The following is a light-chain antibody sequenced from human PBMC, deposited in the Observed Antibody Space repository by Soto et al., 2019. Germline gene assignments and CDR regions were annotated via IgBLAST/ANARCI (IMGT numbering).Light chain of an antibody. J-gene: IGLJ1*01. Sequence: QSALTQPASVSGSPGQSITISCTGTSSDVGGYNYVSWYQQHPDKAPKLMIYVVSNRPSGVSNRFSGSKSGNTASLTISGLQAEDEADYYCGSYTSSDTPYVFGPGTKLTVL. CDR1: SSDVGGYNY. V-gene: IGLV2-14*01. CDR3: GSYTSSDTPYV. CDR2: VVS.